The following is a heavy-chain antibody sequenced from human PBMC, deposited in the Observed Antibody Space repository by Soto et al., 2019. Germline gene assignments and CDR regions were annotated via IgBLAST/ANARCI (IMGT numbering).Heavy chain of an antibody. V-gene: IGHV1-8*01. Sequence: ASVKVSCKASGYTFTSYDINWVRQATGQGLEWMGWMNPNSGNTGYAQKFQGRVTMTRYTSISKAYMELSSLRSEDTAVDYCAVFTVPAAMIGVNYYYYYMDVWGKGTTVTVSS. CDR2: MNPNSGNT. J-gene: IGHJ6*03. D-gene: IGHD2-2*01. CDR3: AVFTVPAAMIGVNYYYYYMDV. CDR1: GYTFTSYD.